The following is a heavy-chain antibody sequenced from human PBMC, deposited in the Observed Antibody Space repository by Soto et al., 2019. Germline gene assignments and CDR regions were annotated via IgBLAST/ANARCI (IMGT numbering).Heavy chain of an antibody. CDR3: AREGRYCDL. V-gene: IGHV4-34*01. J-gene: IGHJ2*01. CDR2: INHSGST. Sequence: SETLSLTCAVYGGSFSNYYWSWIRQPPGKGLEWVGEINHSGSTNYNPSLKSRVTISVDTSKNQFSLKLSSVTAADTAVYYCAREGRYCDLWGRGTLVT. CDR1: GGSFSNYY.